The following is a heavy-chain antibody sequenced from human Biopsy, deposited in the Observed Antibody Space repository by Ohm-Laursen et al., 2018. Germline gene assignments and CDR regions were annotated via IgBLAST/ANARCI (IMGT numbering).Heavy chain of an antibody. CDR3: ARATNSTGWPYYYFYGMDV. J-gene: IGHJ6*02. V-gene: IGHV4-61*01. CDR1: GGSISDSTYH. CDR2: IYYSGST. Sequence: SETLSLTCTVSGGSISDSTYHWSWIRQTPGKGLEWIGYIYYSGSTNYNPSLKSRVTISVDTSKNQFSLRLNSVTAADTAVYYCARATNSTGWPYYYFYGMDVWGQGTTVTVSS. D-gene: IGHD2/OR15-2a*01.